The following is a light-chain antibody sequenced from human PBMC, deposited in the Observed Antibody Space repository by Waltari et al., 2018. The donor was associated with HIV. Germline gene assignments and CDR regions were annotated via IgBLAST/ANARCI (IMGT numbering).Light chain of an antibody. Sequence: SVVTQPASVSGFPGQSVTISCTGTDSDFGNGNFVSWYQQHPGKAPKVILFEVDSRASGVDDRFSGSKSGNTASLTISGLRTEDEANYYCSSFTKDFTVIFGGGTKVTIL. CDR3: SSFTKDFTVI. CDR2: EVD. CDR1: DSDFGNGNF. V-gene: IGLV2-14*03. J-gene: IGLJ2*01.